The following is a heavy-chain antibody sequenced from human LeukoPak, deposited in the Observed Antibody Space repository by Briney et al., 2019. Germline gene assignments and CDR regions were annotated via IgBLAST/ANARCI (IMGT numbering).Heavy chain of an antibody. CDR3: ARGSASGASNYYYYMDV. CDR2: IYTDGSST. J-gene: IGHJ6*03. CDR1: GFTFSNYW. D-gene: IGHD4/OR15-4a*01. Sequence: RLSCAASGFTFSNYWMHWVRQAPGKGLVWVSRIYTDGSSTTYADSAKGRFTISRDKARNALYLQMNSLSAEDTAVYYCARGSASGASNYYYYMDVWGKGTTVTVSS. V-gene: IGHV3-74*01.